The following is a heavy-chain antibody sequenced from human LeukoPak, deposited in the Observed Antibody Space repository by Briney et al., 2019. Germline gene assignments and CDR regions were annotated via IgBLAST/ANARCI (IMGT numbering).Heavy chain of an antibody. CDR1: HGSVSSGSYY. J-gene: IGHJ4*02. D-gene: IGHD3-22*01. CDR3: ASTIETYYYQSGAYYYPFDC. Sequence: SETLSLTCTVSHGSVSSGSYYWGWIRQPPGKGLEWIGRISYRGSTDYNPSLKSLVTISVDTSKNQFSLKLSSVTAADTAVYYCASTIETYYYQSGAYYYPFDCWGQGTLVTVSS. CDR2: ISYRGST. V-gene: IGHV4-39*07.